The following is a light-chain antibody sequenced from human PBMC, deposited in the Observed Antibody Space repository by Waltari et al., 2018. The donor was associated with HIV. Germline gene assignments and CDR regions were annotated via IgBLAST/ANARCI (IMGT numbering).Light chain of an antibody. J-gene: IGLJ2*01. CDR2: EVS. CDR1: SSDVGGYNY. Sequence: QSALTQPASVSGSPGQSITISCTGTSSDVGGYNYVSWYQHHPGKAPKLMISEVSNRPSGVFNRFAGSKSGNTASLTISGLQAEDEADYYGSSYSSSITLYVVFGGGTKLTVL. V-gene: IGLV2-14*01. CDR3: SSYSSSITLYVV.